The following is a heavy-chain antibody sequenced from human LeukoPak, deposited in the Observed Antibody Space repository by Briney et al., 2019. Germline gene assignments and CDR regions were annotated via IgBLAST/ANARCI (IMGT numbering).Heavy chain of an antibody. CDR1: GYTFTSYF. D-gene: IGHD3-10*01. J-gene: IGHJ4*02. CDR2: IDPNTGDT. V-gene: IGHV1-2*06. CDR3: ARLGLHGSGTYYFFDY. Sequence: ASVKVSCKASGYTFTSYFIHWVRQAPGQGLEWVGRIDPNTGDTIYAQNFQGRVTVTSATSISTAYMELSRLTSDDTAVYFCARLGLHGSGTYYFFDYWGQGTLVTVSS.